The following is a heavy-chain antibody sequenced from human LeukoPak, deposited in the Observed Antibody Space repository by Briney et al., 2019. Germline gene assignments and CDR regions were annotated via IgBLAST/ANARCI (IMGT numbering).Heavy chain of an antibody. V-gene: IGHV1-2*02. Sequence: GASVKVFCRASGYTFTIYYMHWVRQAPGQGLEWMGWLNPNSGATSYAQRFQGRVTMTRDTSISTAYMDLSGLTSDDKAVYYCARNPPYCTSTSCYNDYWGQGTLVTVSS. CDR1: GYTFTIYY. CDR3: ARNPPYCTSTSCYNDY. CDR2: LNPNSGAT. D-gene: IGHD2-2*02. J-gene: IGHJ4*02.